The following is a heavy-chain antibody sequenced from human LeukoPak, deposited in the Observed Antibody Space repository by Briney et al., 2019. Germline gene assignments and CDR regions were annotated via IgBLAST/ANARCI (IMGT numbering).Heavy chain of an antibody. CDR1: GFTFSSYA. CDR3: ARLITVTGETWFDP. J-gene: IGHJ5*02. CDR2: IYYSGST. D-gene: IGHD1-20*01. Sequence: LRLSCAASGFTFSSYAMSWIRQPPGKGLEWIGYIYYSGSTYYNPSLKSRVTISVDTSKNQFSLKLSSVTAADTAVYYCARLITVTGETWFDPWGQGTLVTVSS. V-gene: IGHV4-30-4*08.